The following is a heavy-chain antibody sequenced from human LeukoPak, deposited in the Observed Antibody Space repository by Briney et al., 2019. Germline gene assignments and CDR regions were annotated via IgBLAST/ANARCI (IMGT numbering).Heavy chain of an antibody. V-gene: IGHV4-30-2*05. CDR3: ARGDLSGAYSGYDP. D-gene: IGHD5-12*01. Sequence: PSETLSLTCAVSGGSISSGGYSWSWIRQPPGKGLEWIGYIYHSGSTYYNPSLKSRVTISVDTSKNQFSLKLSSVTAADTAVYYCARGDLSGAYSGYDPWSQGTLVTVSS. CDR2: IYHSGST. J-gene: IGHJ5*02. CDR1: GGSISSGGYS.